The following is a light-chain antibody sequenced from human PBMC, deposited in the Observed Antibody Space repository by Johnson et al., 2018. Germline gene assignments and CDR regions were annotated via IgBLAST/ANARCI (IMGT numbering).Light chain of an antibody. CDR2: ENN. V-gene: IGLV1-51*02. Sequence: QSVLTQPPSVSAAPGQKVTISCSGSSSNIGNNYVSWYQQLPGTAHKLLIYENNKRPSGIPERFSGSKSGTSATLGITGLQPGDEADYYCGTWDSGLSSGNVFGTGTKVTVL. J-gene: IGLJ1*01. CDR1: SSNIGNNY. CDR3: GTWDSGLSSGNV.